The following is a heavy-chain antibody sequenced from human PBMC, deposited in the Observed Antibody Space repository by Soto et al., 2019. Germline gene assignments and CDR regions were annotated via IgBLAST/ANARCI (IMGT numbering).Heavy chain of an antibody. CDR1: GYTFTTYW. CDR2: IYPSDSDT. CDR3: ARRGGVMVPFDY. J-gene: IGHJ4*02. V-gene: IGHV5-51*01. Sequence: PGESLKISCKTSGYTFTTYWFGWVRQRPGEGLEWMGIIYPSDSDTRYSPSFQGHVMFSVDKSLETAYLEWSSLKTSDTAVYFCARRGGVMVPFDYWGQGPQVTVSS. D-gene: IGHD3-16*01.